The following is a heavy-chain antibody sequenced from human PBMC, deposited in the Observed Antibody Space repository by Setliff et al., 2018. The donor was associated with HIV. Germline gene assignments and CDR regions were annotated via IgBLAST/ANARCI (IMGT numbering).Heavy chain of an antibody. J-gene: IGHJ5*02. CDR1: GFTFTDAW. CDR3: ATIDQPHSFSFLDP. CDR2: MKSKSDGGTT. V-gene: IGHV3-15*01. D-gene: IGHD3-3*02. Sequence: PGGSLRLSCAVSGFTGFTFTDAWMAWVRQAPGKGLEWVGRMKSKSDGGTTDYGATVKGRFIISRDDSQNTVFLQMNSLKSEDSAIYYCATIDQPHSFSFLDPWGPGTVVTVSS.